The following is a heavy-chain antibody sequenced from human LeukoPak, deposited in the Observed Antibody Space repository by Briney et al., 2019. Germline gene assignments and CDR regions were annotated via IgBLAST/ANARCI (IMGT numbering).Heavy chain of an antibody. D-gene: IGHD5-18*01. J-gene: IGHJ4*02. V-gene: IGHV3-48*02. Sequence: GGSLRRSCAASGFSFGSYAMQWVGQAPGKGLEWVSYITYNSGTIFYADSVKGRFTISRDNAKDSLYLQTSSLRDEDTAVYYCARDSGYSYADDYWGQGTLVTVSS. CDR1: GFSFGSYA. CDR2: ITYNSGTI. CDR3: ARDSGYSYADDY.